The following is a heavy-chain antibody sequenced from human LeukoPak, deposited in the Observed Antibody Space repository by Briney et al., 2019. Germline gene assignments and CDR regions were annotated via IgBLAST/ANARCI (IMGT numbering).Heavy chain of an antibody. CDR2: ISGSGGST. Sequence: GRSLRLSCAASGFTFSSYAMSWVRQAPGKGLEWVSAISGSGGSTYYADSVKGRFTISRDNSKNTLYLQMNSLRAEDTAVYYCASDTVTRSLYYYGMDVWGQGTTVTVSS. D-gene: IGHD4-17*01. V-gene: IGHV3-23*01. J-gene: IGHJ6*02. CDR3: ASDTVTRSLYYYGMDV. CDR1: GFTFSSYA.